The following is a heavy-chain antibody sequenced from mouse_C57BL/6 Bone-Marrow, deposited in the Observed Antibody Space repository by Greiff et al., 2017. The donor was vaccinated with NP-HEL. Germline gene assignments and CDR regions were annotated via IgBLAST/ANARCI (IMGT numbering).Heavy chain of an antibody. CDR2: IYPRSGNT. D-gene: IGHD1-1*01. CDR3: ARYGSTWFAY. CDR1: GYTFTRYG. Sequence: VQLQQSGAELARPGASVKLSCKASGYTFTRYGISWVKQRTGQGLEWIGEIYPRSGNTYYNEKFKGKATLTADKSSSTAYMELRSLTSEDSAVYFCARYGSTWFAYWGQGTLVTVSA. J-gene: IGHJ3*01. V-gene: IGHV1-81*01.